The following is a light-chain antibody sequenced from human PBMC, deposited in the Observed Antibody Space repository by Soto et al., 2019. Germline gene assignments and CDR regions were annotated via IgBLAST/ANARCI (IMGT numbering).Light chain of an antibody. Sequence: QSALTQPASVSGSPGQSITISCTGTSSDVGGYNYVSWYQQHPGKAPKLMIYDVSNRPSGVSNRFSGPKSGNTASLTISGLQAEDEADYYCSSYTTSGSLVFGGWTKLTVL. CDR2: DVS. J-gene: IGLJ2*01. V-gene: IGLV2-14*01. CDR1: SSDVGGYNY. CDR3: SSYTTSGSLV.